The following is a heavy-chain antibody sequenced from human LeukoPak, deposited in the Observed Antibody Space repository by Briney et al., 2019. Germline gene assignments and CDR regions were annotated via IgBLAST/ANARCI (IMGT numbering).Heavy chain of an antibody. D-gene: IGHD3-10*01. J-gene: IGHJ4*02. Sequence: GGSLRLSCAASGFMFSDYQMSWIRQAPGKGLEWVSAISGSGGSTYYADSVKGRFTISRDNSKNTLYLQMNSLRAEDTAVYYCAKEVPSSPTHYYGSGSYMERGYWGQGTLVTVSS. CDR3: AKEVPSSPTHYYGSGSYMERGY. V-gene: IGHV3-23*01. CDR2: ISGSGGST. CDR1: GFMFSDYQ.